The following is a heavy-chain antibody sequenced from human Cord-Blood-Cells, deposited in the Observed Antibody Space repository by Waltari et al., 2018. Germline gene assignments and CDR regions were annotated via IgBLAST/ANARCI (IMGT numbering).Heavy chain of an antibody. J-gene: IGHJ4*02. V-gene: IGHV4-34*01. D-gene: IGHD4-17*01. CDR2: INHRGST. Sequence: QVQLQQWGAGLLKPSETLSLTCAVYGGSFSGYYWSWIRQPPGKGLEWIGEINHRGSTNYNPSLKSRVTISVDTSKNQFSLKLSSVTAADTAVYYCARGGEGGVGDYWGQGTLVTVSS. CDR3: ARGGEGGVGDY. CDR1: GGSFSGYY.